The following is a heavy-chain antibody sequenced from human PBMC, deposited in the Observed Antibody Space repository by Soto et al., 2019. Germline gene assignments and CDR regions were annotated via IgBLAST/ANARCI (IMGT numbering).Heavy chain of an antibody. CDR2: ISSSGITI. CDR3: ARVRGELWVYYYYYGMDV. CDR1: GFTFVDYY. J-gene: IGHJ6*02. D-gene: IGHD3-16*01. Sequence: QVQLVESGGGLVRPGGSLRLSCAASGFTFVDYYMTWIRQAPGKGLEGVSYISSSGITIYYADSVKGRFTISRDNAKNSLYLQLNSLRAEDTAVYYCARVRGELWVYYYYYGMDVWGQGTTVTVSS. V-gene: IGHV3-11*01.